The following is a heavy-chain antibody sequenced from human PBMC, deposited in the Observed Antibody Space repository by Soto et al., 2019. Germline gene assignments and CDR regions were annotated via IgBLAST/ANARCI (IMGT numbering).Heavy chain of an antibody. D-gene: IGHD6-6*01. J-gene: IGHJ4*02. CDR1: GFTFSSYA. V-gene: IGHV3-23*01. Sequence: PGGSLRLSCAASGFTFSSYAMSWVRQAPGKGLEWVSAISGSGGSTYYAETVKGRFTISRDNAKNTLYLQMNSLRAVDAAVYYCARTKRCSSSAVLDYWGQGTLVTVSS. CDR2: ISGSGGST. CDR3: ARTKRCSSSAVLDY.